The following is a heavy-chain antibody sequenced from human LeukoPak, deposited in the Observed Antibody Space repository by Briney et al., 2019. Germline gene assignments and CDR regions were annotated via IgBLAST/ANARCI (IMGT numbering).Heavy chain of an antibody. CDR1: GYTFTGYY. D-gene: IGHD2-15*01. CDR3: ARAYTGCSGGSCYSSEFDP. CDR2: INPNSGGT. Sequence: ASVKVSCKASGYTFTGYYMHWVRQAPGQGLEWMGWINPNSGGTNYAQKFQGRVTMTRDTSISTAYKELSRLRSDDTAVYYCARAYTGCSGGSCYSSEFDPWGQGTLVTVSS. J-gene: IGHJ5*02. V-gene: IGHV1-2*02.